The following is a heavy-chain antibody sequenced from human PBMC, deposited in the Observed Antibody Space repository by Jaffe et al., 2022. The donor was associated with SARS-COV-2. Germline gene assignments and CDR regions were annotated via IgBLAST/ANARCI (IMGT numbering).Heavy chain of an antibody. CDR2: ISSSSSNI. D-gene: IGHD1-26*01. CDR3: ARDQNVVGAILPDY. CDR1: GFTFSSSG. Sequence: EVQLVESGGGLVQRGGSLRLSCVASGFTFSSSGMNWVRQGPGNGPEWVSYISSSSSNIYYADSVKGRFTISRDNGKNSLYLQMNSLRDEDTAVYYCARDQNVVGAILPDYWGQGTLVTVSS. J-gene: IGHJ4*02. V-gene: IGHV3-48*02.